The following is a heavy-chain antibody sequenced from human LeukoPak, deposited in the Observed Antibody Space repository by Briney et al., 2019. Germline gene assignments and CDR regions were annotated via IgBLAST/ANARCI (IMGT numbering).Heavy chain of an antibody. CDR1: GFTFSSYA. CDR2: ISSSGGST. D-gene: IGHD2-21*02. Sequence: GGSLRLSCAASGFTFSSYAMSWVRQAPGKGLEWVSVISSSGGSTYYADSVKGRFTISRDNSKNTLYLQMNNLRAEDTAVYYCAKTGATVVVTFIDYWGQGTLVTVSS. CDR3: AKTGATVVVTFIDY. J-gene: IGHJ4*02. V-gene: IGHV3-23*01.